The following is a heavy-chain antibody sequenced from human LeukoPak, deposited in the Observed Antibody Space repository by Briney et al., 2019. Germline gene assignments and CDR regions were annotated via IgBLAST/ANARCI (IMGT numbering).Heavy chain of an antibody. CDR2: INHSGST. D-gene: IGHD3-22*01. Sequence: SETLSLTCAVYGGSFSGYYWSWIRQPPGKGLEWIGEINHSGSTNYNPSLKSRVTISVDTSKNQFSLKLSSVTAADTAVYYCASGRSYYYDSSGYSDYWGQGTLVTVSS. CDR1: GGSFSGYY. CDR3: ASGRSYYYDSSGYSDY. J-gene: IGHJ4*02. V-gene: IGHV4-34*01.